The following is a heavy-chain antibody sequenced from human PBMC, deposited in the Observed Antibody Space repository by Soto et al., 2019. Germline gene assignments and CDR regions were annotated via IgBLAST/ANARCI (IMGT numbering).Heavy chain of an antibody. D-gene: IGHD5-18*01. CDR3: AKEGEDTAMAEY. CDR1: GFTFSSYA. CDR2: ISYDGSNK. J-gene: IGHJ4*02. V-gene: IGHV3-30-3*01. Sequence: PGGSLRLSCAASGFTFSSYAMHWVRQAPGKGLEWVAVISYDGSNKYYADSVKGRFTISRDNSKNTLYLQMNSLRAEDTAAYYCAKEGEDTAMAEYWGQGTLVTVSS.